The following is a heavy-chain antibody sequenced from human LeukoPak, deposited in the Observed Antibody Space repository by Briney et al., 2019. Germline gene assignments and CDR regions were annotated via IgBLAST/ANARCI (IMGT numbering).Heavy chain of an antibody. Sequence: ASVTVSCKASGYTFTSYGISWVRQAPGQGLEWMGWISAYNGNTNYAQKLQGRVTMTTDTSTSTAYMELRSLRSDDTVVYYCARDVISGITEMGGDYWGQGTLVTLST. D-gene: IGHD1-20*01. CDR2: ISAYNGNT. CDR1: GYTFTSYG. CDR3: ARDVISGITEMGGDY. J-gene: IGHJ4*02. V-gene: IGHV1-18*01.